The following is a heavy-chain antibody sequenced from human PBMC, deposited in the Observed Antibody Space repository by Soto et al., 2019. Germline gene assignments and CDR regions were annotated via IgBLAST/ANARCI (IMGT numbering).Heavy chain of an antibody. J-gene: IGHJ4*02. V-gene: IGHV3-23*01. D-gene: IGHD3-22*01. CDR2: ISGNGGST. Sequence: GGSLRLSCAASGFTFSSCSMGWVRQAPGKGLEWVSGISGNGGSTYYADSVKGRFTISRDNSRNTLFLQMNSLRAEDTAVFYCARVRSGYYPTLDYWGQGTLVTVSS. CDR1: GFTFSSCS. CDR3: ARVRSGYYPTLDY.